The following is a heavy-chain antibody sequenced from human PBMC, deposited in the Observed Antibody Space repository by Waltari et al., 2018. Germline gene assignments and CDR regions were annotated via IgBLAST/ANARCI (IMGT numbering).Heavy chain of an antibody. CDR2: IYYSGST. CDR3: ASSYSSGWYSTFDY. CDR1: GGSISSSSYY. J-gene: IGHJ4*02. V-gene: IGHV4-39*01. D-gene: IGHD6-19*01. Sequence: QLQLQESGPGLVKPSETLSLTCTVSGGSISSSSYYWGCIRQPPGKGLEWIGSIYYSGSTYYNPSLKSRVTISVDTSKNKFSLKLSSVTAADTAVYYCASSYSSGWYSTFDYWGQGTLVTVSS.